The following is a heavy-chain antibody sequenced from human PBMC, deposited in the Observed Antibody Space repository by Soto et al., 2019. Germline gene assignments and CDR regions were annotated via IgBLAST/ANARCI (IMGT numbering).Heavy chain of an antibody. CDR3: AKGRGKMHWDNYYGLEV. J-gene: IGHJ6*02. CDR2: ITYDGSQI. Sequence: QVQLVESGGGVVQPGRSLRLSCAASGFTFPRFGMNWVRQAPGKGLEWVALITYDGSQIYYADAVKGRFTISRDNGDNTLSLPMYNLRKQDTAPYFCAKGRGKMHWDNYYGLEVWGQGTPVNVSS. D-gene: IGHD7-27*01. V-gene: IGHV3-30*18. CDR1: GFTFPRFG.